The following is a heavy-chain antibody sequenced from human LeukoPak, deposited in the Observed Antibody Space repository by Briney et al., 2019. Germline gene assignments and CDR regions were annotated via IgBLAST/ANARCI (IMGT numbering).Heavy chain of an antibody. CDR2: IYTSGST. V-gene: IGHV4-61*02. Sequence: PSETLSLTCTVSGGSISSGSYYWSWIRQPAGKGLEWIGRIYTSGSTNYNPSLKSRVTISVDTSKNQFSLKLSSVTAADTAVYYCARLGLAALDYWGQGTLVTVSS. CDR1: GGSISSGSYY. J-gene: IGHJ4*02. D-gene: IGHD3-16*01. CDR3: ARLGLAALDY.